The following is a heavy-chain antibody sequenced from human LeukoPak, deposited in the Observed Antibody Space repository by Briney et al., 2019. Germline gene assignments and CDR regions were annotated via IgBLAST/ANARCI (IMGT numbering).Heavy chain of an antibody. D-gene: IGHD2-2*02. J-gene: IGHJ4*02. CDR3: AKQTTTSCYTGSDY. V-gene: IGHV3-21*01. Sequence: GGSLRLSCAPSGLSFSSYTIHWVRQAPGKGLEWVSSISSTSGYIHYADSVKGRFSISRDNAKNLVHLEMDILRADDTAVYYCAKQTTTSCYTGSDYWGQGTLVIVSS. CDR1: GLSFSSYT. CDR2: ISSTSGYI.